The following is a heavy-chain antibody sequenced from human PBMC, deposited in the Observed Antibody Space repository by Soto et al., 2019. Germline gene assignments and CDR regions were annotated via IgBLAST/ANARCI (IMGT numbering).Heavy chain of an antibody. CDR2: IYYSGST. V-gene: IGHV4-30-4*01. CDR3: ARVGAIFGVVTDHDAFDI. J-gene: IGHJ3*02. CDR1: GGSISSGDYY. D-gene: IGHD3-3*01. Sequence: SETLSLTCTVSGGSISSGDYYWSWIRQPPGKGLEWIGYIYYSGSTYYNPSLKGRVTISVDTSKNQFSLKLSSVTAADTAVYYCARVGAIFGVVTDHDAFDIWGQGTMVTVSS.